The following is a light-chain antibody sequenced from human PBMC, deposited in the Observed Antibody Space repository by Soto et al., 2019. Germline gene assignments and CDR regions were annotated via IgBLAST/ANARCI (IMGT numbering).Light chain of an antibody. V-gene: IGKV1-5*03. J-gene: IGKJ1*01. CDR2: KAS. CDR1: QSISSW. Sequence: DVHMTLSPSTLSSSVSDRVTITCRASQSISSWLAWYQQKPGKAPKLLIYKASTLKSGVPSRFSGSGSGTEFTLTISSLQPDDFATYYCQHYNSYSEAFGQGTKVDIK. CDR3: QHYNSYSEA.